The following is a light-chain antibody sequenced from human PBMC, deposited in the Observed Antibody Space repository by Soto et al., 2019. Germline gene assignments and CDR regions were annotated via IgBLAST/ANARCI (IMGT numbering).Light chain of an antibody. J-gene: IGKJ4*01. CDR2: DAS. CDR1: QSVSSY. V-gene: IGKV3-11*01. CDR3: QQRSNSLT. Sequence: EIVLTQSPATLSLSPVERATLSCRASQSVSSYLAWYQQKPGQAPRLLIYDASNRATGIPARFSGSGSGTDFNLTISCLEPEDFAVYYCQQRSNSLTFGGGTKVEIK.